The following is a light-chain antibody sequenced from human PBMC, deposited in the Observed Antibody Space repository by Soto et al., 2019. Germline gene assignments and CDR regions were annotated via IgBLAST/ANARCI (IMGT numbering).Light chain of an antibody. Sequence: DIQMTQSPSSLSASVGDRVTITCRASQVISNYLAWYQQKPGKVPKLLIYAASTLQSGVPSRFSGSGSGTDFTLTISSLQPEDVATYYCKKYNSAPFTFGPGTKVHIK. CDR2: AAS. CDR1: QVISNY. V-gene: IGKV1-27*01. J-gene: IGKJ3*01. CDR3: KKYNSAPFT.